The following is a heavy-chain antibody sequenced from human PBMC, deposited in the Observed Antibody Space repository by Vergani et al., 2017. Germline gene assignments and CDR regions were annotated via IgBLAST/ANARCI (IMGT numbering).Heavy chain of an antibody. J-gene: IGHJ6*02. CDR2: ISSSSSYT. Sequence: QVQLVESGGGLVKPGGSLRLSCAASGFTFSDYYMSWIRQAPGKGLEWVSYISSSSSYTNYADSVKGRFTISRDNAKNSLYLQMNSLRAEDTAVYYCARDLSSIAARLRPGGYYGMDVWGQGTTVTVSS. V-gene: IGHV3-11*05. CDR1: GFTFSDYY. CDR3: ARDLSSIAARLRPGGYYGMDV. D-gene: IGHD6-6*01.